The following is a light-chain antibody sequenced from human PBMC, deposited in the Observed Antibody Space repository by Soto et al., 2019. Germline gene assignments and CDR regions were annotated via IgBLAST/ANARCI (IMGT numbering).Light chain of an antibody. V-gene: IGKV3-11*01. CDR3: QQRSDWPSG. Sequence: IVLTQSPDTLSLSPGETATLSCRASQSISDYLAWYQQKPGQAPRLLIYDASNRATGIPGRFSGSGSGTDFSLTISSLEAEDFAIYYCQQRSDWPSGFGGGTRVEIK. CDR1: QSISDY. CDR2: DAS. J-gene: IGKJ4*01.